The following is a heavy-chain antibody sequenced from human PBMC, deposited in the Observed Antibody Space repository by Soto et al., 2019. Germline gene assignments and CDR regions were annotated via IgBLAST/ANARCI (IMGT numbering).Heavy chain of an antibody. CDR2: ISGSGGST. CDR1: GFTFSSYA. J-gene: IGHJ6*03. Sequence: GGSLRLSCAASGFTFSSYAMSWVRQAPGKGLEWVSAISGSGGSTYYADSVKGRFTISRDNSKNTLYLQMNSLRAEDTAVYYCAKEEEMTTVTRPGDYYYMDVWGKGTTVTVSS. V-gene: IGHV3-23*01. D-gene: IGHD4-4*01. CDR3: AKEEEMTTVTRPGDYYYMDV.